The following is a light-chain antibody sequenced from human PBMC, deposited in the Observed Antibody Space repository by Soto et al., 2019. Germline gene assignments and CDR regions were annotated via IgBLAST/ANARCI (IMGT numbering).Light chain of an antibody. CDR1: QSISSY. CDR3: QKSYSTPRVT. CDR2: AAS. Sequence: DIQMTQSPSSLSASVGDRVTITCRASQSISSYLNWYQQKPGKAPKLLIYAASSLQSGVPSRFSGSGSGTDFTLTISSLQPEDFATYYCQKSYSTPRVTFGQGTKLEIK. V-gene: IGKV1-39*01. J-gene: IGKJ2*01.